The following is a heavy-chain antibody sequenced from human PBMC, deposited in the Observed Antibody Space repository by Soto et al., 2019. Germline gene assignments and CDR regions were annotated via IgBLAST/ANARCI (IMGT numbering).Heavy chain of an antibody. D-gene: IGHD3-3*01. CDR1: GFTFSNAY. CDR3: TPGLPGSGPLRLLEWLFVY. J-gene: IGHJ4*02. V-gene: IGHV3-15*01. CDR2: IKRKTDGGTT. Sequence: EVPLVESGGGLVKPGGSLRLSCAASGFTFSNAYMNWVRLAPGRGLEWVGRIKRKTDGGTTDYAAPVKGRFIISRDDSKNPLSLQRNSLKTEDTAVYYCTPGLPGSGPLRLLEWLFVYWGQGTPVTVSS.